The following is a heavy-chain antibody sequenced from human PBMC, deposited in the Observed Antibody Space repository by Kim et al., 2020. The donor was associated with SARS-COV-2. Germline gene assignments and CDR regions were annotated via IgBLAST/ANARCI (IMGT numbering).Heavy chain of an antibody. CDR1: GYSFTSYW. V-gene: IGHV5-51*01. Sequence: GESLKISCKGSGYSFTSYWIGWVRQMPGKGLEWMGIIYPGDSDTRYSPSFQGQVTISADKSISTAYLQWSSLKASDTAMYYCARPIYPGSPYTAGYFDLWGRGTLVTVSS. D-gene: IGHD2-2*02. J-gene: IGHJ2*01. CDR2: IYPGDSDT. CDR3: ARPIYPGSPYTAGYFDL.